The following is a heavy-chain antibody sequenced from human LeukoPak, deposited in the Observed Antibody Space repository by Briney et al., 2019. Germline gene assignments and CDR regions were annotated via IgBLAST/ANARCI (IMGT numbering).Heavy chain of an antibody. CDR2: IKQEGSEK. Sequence: GGSLRLSCAASGFTFSSYWMSWVRQAPGKGLEWVATIKQEGSEKYYVESVKGRFTISRANAKNSLYLQMNSLRAEDTAVYYCAREGSGVVPAAMGGGYYDYYYMDVWGKGTTVTVSS. CDR1: GFTFSSYW. V-gene: IGHV3-7*01. J-gene: IGHJ6*03. CDR3: AREGSGVVPAAMGGGYYDYYYMDV. D-gene: IGHD2-2*01.